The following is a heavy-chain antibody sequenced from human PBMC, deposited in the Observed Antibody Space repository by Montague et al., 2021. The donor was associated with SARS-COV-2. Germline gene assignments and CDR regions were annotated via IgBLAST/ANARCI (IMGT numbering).Heavy chain of an antibody. D-gene: IGHD3-10*01. CDR2: IYYSGST. V-gene: IGHV4-59*08. Sequence: SETLCLTCTVSGGSISSYYWSWIRQPPGKGLEWIGYIYYSGSTDYNPSLKSRVTISVDTSKNQFSLKLSSVTAADTAVYYCARRGQGTMVRGVIISAFDIWGQGTMVTVSS. CDR3: ARRGQGTMVRGVIISAFDI. CDR1: GGSISSYY. J-gene: IGHJ3*02.